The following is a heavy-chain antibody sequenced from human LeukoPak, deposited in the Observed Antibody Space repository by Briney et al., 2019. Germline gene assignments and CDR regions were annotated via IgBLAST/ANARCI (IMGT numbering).Heavy chain of an antibody. CDR2: IRTKNNNLAT. J-gene: IGHJ4*02. CDR3: ASFDNDGDYYFNY. Sequence: GGSLRLSCVASGFRFSASAIHWVRQAPGKGLEWVGRIRTKNNNLATTYSESVKGRFTISRDDSKNTASLQMNSLRAEDTAAYFCASFDNDGDYYFNYWGRGTLVAVSS. D-gene: IGHD4-17*01. V-gene: IGHV3-73*01. CDR1: GFRFSASA.